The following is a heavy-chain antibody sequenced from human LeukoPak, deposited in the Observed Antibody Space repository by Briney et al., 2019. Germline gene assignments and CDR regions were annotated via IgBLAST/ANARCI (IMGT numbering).Heavy chain of an antibody. CDR1: GGTFISYA. D-gene: IGHD6-19*01. CDR3: ASWAGTPVRYFSGPLDY. Sequence: GASVKVSCKASGGTFISYAISWVRQAPGQGLEWMGGIIPIFGTANYAQKFQGGVTITADESTSTAYMELSSLRSEDTAVYYCASWAGTPVRYFSGPLDYWGQGTLVTVSS. J-gene: IGHJ4*02. V-gene: IGHV1-69*13. CDR2: IIPIFGTA.